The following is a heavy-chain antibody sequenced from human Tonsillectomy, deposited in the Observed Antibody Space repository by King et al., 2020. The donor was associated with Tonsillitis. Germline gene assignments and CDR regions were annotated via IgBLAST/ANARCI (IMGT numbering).Heavy chain of an antibody. V-gene: IGHV1-3*01. D-gene: IGHD2-21*01. Sequence: VQLVQSGAEVKKPGASVKISCKASGYTFNDYAIHWVRQAPGQRPEWMGWINAGNGKTKSSQKFQDRVTLTRDTSASIAYMELSSLKSEDTGVYYCARDAGHIAMVIDDGAYWFDPWGQGTLVIVSS. CDR3: ARDAGHIAMVIDDGAYWFDP. CDR1: GYTFNDYA. J-gene: IGHJ5*02. CDR2: INAGNGKT.